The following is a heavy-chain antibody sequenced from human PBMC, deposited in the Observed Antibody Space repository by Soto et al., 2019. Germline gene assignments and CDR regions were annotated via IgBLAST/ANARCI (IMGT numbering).Heavy chain of an antibody. D-gene: IGHD6-6*01. CDR2: ISYDGSNK. J-gene: IGHJ5*02. Sequence: QVQLVESGGGVVQPGRSLRLSCAASGFTFSSYGMHWVRQAPGKGLEWVAVISYDGSNKYYADSVKGRFTISRDNSKNTLYLQMNSLRAEDTAVYYCAKDGGQLVQYWFDPWGQGTLVTVSS. V-gene: IGHV3-30*18. CDR1: GFTFSSYG. CDR3: AKDGGQLVQYWFDP.